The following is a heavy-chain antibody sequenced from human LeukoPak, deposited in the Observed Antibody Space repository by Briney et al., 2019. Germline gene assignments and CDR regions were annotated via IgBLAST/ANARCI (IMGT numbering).Heavy chain of an antibody. CDR1: GYSISSGYY. V-gene: IGHV4-38-2*02. D-gene: IGHD3/OR15-3a*01. Sequence: SETLSLTCTVSGYSISSGYYWGWIRQPPGKGLEWIGSIYHSGSTYYNPSLKSRVTISVDTSKNQFSLKLSSVTAAATAVYYCAGETRGLAQVDYWGQGTLVTVSS. J-gene: IGHJ4*02. CDR2: IYHSGST. CDR3: AGETRGLAQVDY.